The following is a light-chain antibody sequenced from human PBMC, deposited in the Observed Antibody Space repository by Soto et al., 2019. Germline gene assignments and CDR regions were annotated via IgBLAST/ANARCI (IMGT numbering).Light chain of an antibody. CDR3: QQRSNWPPT. Sequence: EIVLTQSPATLSFSPGERATLSCRASQSVSSYLAWYQQKPGQAPRLLIYDASNRAPGIPARFSGSGSGTDFTLTISRLEPEDFAVYYCQQRSNWPPTFGQGTKVEIK. V-gene: IGKV3-11*01. J-gene: IGKJ1*01. CDR1: QSVSSY. CDR2: DAS.